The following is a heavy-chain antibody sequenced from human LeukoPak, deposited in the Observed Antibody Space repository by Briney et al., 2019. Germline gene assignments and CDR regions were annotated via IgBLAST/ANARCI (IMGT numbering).Heavy chain of an antibody. J-gene: IGHJ5*02. CDR1: GGSFSGYY. D-gene: IGHD3-10*01. CDR2: INHSGST. Sequence: SETLSLTCAVYGGSFSGYYWSWIRQPPGKGLEWIGEINHSGSTNYNPSLKSRVTISVDTSKNQFSLKLSSVTAADTAVYYCARGYYGSGSYYNVRNWFDPWGQGTLVTVSS. V-gene: IGHV4-34*01. CDR3: ARGYYGSGSYYNVRNWFDP.